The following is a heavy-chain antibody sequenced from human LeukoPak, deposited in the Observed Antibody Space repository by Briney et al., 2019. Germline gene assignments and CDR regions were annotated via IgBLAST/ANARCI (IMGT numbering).Heavy chain of an antibody. CDR3: AKDRSRSSSGYYSFDY. V-gene: IGHV3-23*01. Sequence: GGSLRLSCAASVFTFSSYAMSWVRQAPGKGLEWVSAISGSGGSTYYADSVKGRFTISRDNSKNTLYLQMNSLRAEDTAVYYCAKDRSRSSSGYYSFDYRGQGTLVTVSS. CDR2: ISGSGGST. J-gene: IGHJ4*02. CDR1: VFTFSSYA. D-gene: IGHD3-22*01.